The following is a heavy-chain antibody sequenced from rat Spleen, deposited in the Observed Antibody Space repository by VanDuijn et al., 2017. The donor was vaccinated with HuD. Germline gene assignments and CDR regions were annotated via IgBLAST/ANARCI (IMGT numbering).Heavy chain of an antibody. CDR2: ITSGGSNT. J-gene: IGHJ2*01. Sequence: EVQLVESGGGLVQPGRSLKLSCAASGFTFSSFAMAWVRQAPKKGLEWVATITSGGSNTFYPDSVKGRFTISRDNAKNTLYLQMDSLRSEDTATYYCARRYYGYGDYWGQGVMVTVSS. CDR3: ARRYYGYGDY. CDR1: GFTFSSFA. V-gene: IGHV5S13*01. D-gene: IGHD1-6*01.